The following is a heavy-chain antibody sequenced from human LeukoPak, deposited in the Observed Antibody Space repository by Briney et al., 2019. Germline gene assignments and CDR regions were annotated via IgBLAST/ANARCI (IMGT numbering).Heavy chain of an antibody. J-gene: IGHJ5*02. D-gene: IGHD6-6*01. CDR2: INHSGGT. CDR1: GGSFSGYY. CDR3: ARWGREYSNSGSTYNWFDP. V-gene: IGHV4-34*01. Sequence: SGTLSLTCAVYGGSFSGYYWSWIRQPPGKGLEWIGEINHSGGTNYNPSLKSRVTISVDTSKNQFSLKLSSVTAADTAVYYCARWGREYSNSGSTYNWFDPWGQGTLVTVSS.